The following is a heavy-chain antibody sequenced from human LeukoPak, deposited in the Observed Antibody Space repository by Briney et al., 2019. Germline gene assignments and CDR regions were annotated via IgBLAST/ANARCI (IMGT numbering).Heavy chain of an antibody. J-gene: IGHJ4*02. V-gene: IGHV1-18*01. Sequence: GASVKVSCKASGYTFTSYGISWVRQVPGQGLEWKGWISAYNGNTNYAQKLQGRVTMTTDTSTSTAYMELRSLRSDDTAVYYCARDTSSIAVAGTDYWGQGTLVTVSS. D-gene: IGHD6-19*01. CDR3: ARDTSSIAVAGTDY. CDR1: GYTFTSYG. CDR2: ISAYNGNT.